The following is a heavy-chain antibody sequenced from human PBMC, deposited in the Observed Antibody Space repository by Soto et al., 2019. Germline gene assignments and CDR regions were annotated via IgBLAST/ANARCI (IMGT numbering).Heavy chain of an antibody. Sequence: EVQLLESGGGLVQPGGSLRLSCAASGFTFSSYAMSWVRQAPGKGLEWVSAISGSGGSTYYADSVKGRYTISRDNSKSTLYLQMNSLRAEDTAVYYCAKEGWELPYYYDGMDVWGQGTTVTVSS. CDR2: ISGSGGST. V-gene: IGHV3-23*01. CDR3: AKEGWELPYYYDGMDV. J-gene: IGHJ6*02. CDR1: GFTFSSYA. D-gene: IGHD1-26*01.